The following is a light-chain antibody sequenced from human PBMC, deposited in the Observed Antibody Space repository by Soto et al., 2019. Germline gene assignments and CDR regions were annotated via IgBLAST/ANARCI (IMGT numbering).Light chain of an antibody. J-gene: IGLJ1*01. Sequence: QSALTQPASLSGSPGQSITISCAGTSSDIGGSKYVSWYQQHPGEAPKLIIYEVTYRPSGVSARFSGSKSGNTASLTVSGLQAEDEADYYCSSKRSSDTLYVFGTGTKLTVL. V-gene: IGLV2-14*01. CDR2: EVT. CDR1: SSDIGGSKY. CDR3: SSKRSSDTLYV.